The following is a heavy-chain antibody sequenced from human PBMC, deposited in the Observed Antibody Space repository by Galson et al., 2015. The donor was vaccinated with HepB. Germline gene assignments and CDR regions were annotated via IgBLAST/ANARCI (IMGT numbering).Heavy chain of an antibody. CDR2: INNRGNST. CDR3: GVKDSGY. J-gene: IGHJ4*02. Sequence: SLRLSCAASGFPFSNYAMSWVRQAPGKGLEWVSTINNRGNSTHYADSVKGRFTISRDNAKNSVYLQMSSLRAEDTAVYYCGVKDSGYWGQGTLVTVSS. D-gene: IGHD3-10*01. CDR1: GFPFSNYA. V-gene: IGHV3-23*01.